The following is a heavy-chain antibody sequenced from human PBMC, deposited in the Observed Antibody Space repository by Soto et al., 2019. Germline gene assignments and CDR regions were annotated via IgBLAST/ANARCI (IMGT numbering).Heavy chain of an antibody. CDR1: GGSISSGGYS. V-gene: IGHV4-30-2*01. CDR2: IYHSVST. Sequence: SETLSLTCAVSGGSISSGGYSWSWIRQPPGKGLEWIGYIYHSVSTYYNTSLKSRVTISVDRSKNQFFLKVSSVTAADTAVYYCARDPLPGYWGQGTLVTVSS. CDR3: ARDPLPGY. J-gene: IGHJ4*02.